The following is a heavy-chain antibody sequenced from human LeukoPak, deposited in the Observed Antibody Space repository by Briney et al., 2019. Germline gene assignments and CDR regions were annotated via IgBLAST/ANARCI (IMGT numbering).Heavy chain of an antibody. D-gene: IGHD5-12*01. Sequence: PGGSLRLSCAASGFTFSSYEMNWVRQAPGKGLEWVSYISSSGSTIYYADSVKGRFTISRDNAKNSLYLQMNSLRAEDTAVYYCARGAILLEVATIGIFDYWGQGTLVTVSS. V-gene: IGHV3-48*03. CDR1: GFTFSSYE. J-gene: IGHJ4*02. CDR3: ARGAILLEVATIGIFDY. CDR2: ISSSGSTI.